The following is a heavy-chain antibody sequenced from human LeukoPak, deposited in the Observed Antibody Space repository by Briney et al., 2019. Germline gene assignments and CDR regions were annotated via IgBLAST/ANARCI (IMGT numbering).Heavy chain of an antibody. J-gene: IGHJ6*03. CDR3: GRSRRINASLYYYMDV. CDR1: GFTFNNYA. D-gene: IGHD2-15*01. V-gene: IGHV3-23*01. CDR2: IRSTGDST. Sequence: GGSLKLSCAVSGFTFNNYAMSWVRQAPGKGLEWVSSIRSTGDSTFYADSVKGRFTISRDNSKNTVYLLMNSLRTEDTAVYYCGRSRRINASLYYYMDVWGKGTTVTVSS.